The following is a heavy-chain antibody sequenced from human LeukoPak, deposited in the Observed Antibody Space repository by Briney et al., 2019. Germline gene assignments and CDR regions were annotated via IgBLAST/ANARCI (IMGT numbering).Heavy chain of an antibody. CDR2: ISSSSSYI. D-gene: IGHD5-24*01. CDR1: GFTFSSYA. V-gene: IGHV3-21*01. Sequence: GGSLRLSCAASGFTFSSYAMHWVRQAPGKGLEWVSSISSSSSYIYYADSVKGRFTISRDNAKNSLYLQMNSLRAEDTAVYYCAREPSDGSLGWFDPWGQGTLVTVSS. CDR3: AREPSDGSLGWFDP. J-gene: IGHJ5*02.